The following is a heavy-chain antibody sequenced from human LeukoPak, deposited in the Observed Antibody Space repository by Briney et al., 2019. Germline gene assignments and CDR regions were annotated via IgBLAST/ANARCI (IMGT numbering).Heavy chain of an antibody. D-gene: IGHD3-22*01. Sequence: PSETLSLTCAVYGGSFSGYYWSWIRQPPGKGLEWIGEINHSGSTNYNPSLKSRVTISVDRSKNQFSLKLSSVTAADTAVYYCARVFSDDSSGYYLDYWGQGTLVTVSS. CDR2: INHSGST. V-gene: IGHV4-34*01. J-gene: IGHJ4*02. CDR1: GGSFSGYY. CDR3: ARVFSDDSSGYYLDY.